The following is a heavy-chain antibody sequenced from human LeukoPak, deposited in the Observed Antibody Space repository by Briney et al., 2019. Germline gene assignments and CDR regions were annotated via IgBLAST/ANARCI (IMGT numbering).Heavy chain of an antibody. CDR2: ISCDGSNN. D-gene: IGHD5-24*01. V-gene: IGHV3-30*18. Sequence: GRSLRLSCAASGFTFSSYGMHWVRQAPGKGLEWVAVISCDGSNNYYADSVKGRFTISRDNSKNTLYQQMNSLRAEDTAVYYCAKGEMATIWGVFDYWGQGTLVTVSS. J-gene: IGHJ4*02. CDR3: AKGEMATIWGVFDY. CDR1: GFTFSSYG.